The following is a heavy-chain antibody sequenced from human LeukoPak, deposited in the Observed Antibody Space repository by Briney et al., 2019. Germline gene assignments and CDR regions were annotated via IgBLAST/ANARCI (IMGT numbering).Heavy chain of an antibody. J-gene: IGHJ6*02. D-gene: IGHD3-22*01. V-gene: IGHV1-2*04. CDR1: GYTFTGYY. CDR2: INPNSGGT. CDR3: ARVYDSSFYGMDV. Sequence: ASVKVSCKASGYTFTGYYMHWVRQAPGQGLEWMGWINPNSGGTNYAQKFQGWVTMTRDTSISTAYMELSRLRSDDTAVYYCARVYDSSFYGMDVWGQGTTVTVSS.